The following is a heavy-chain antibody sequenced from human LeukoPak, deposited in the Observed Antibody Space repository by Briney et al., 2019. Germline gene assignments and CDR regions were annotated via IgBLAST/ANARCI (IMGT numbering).Heavy chain of an antibody. Sequence: ASVKVSCKASGGTFSSYAISWVRQAPGQGLEWMGIINPSGGSTNYAQKFQGRVTMTRDTSTSTVHMELSGLRSEDTAVYYCARDQEGFDYWGQGTLVTVSS. J-gene: IGHJ4*02. CDR3: ARDQEGFDY. V-gene: IGHV1-46*01. CDR2: INPSGGST. CDR1: GGTFSSYA.